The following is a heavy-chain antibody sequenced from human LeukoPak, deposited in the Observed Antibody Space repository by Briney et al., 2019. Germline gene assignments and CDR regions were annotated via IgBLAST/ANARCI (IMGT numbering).Heavy chain of an antibody. CDR3: AARLAAAGPGAPDY. V-gene: IGHV1-69*05. D-gene: IGHD6-13*01. CDR2: IIPIFGTA. J-gene: IGHJ4*02. CDR1: GGTFSSYA. Sequence: GASVKVSCKASGGTFSSYAISWVRQAPGQGLEWMGGIIPIFGTANYAQKFQGRVTITTDESTSTAYMELSSLRSEDTAVYYCAARLAAAGPGAPDYWGQGTLVTVSS.